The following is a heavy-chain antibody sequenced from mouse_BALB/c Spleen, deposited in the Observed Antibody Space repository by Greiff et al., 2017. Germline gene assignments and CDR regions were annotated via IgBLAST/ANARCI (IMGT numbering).Heavy chain of an antibody. J-gene: IGHJ3*01. CDR3: ADPTYYWSFAY. CDR1: GFNIKDTY. D-gene: IGHD2-14*01. CDR2: IDPANGNT. V-gene: IGHV14-3*02. Sequence: EVQLQQSGAELVKPGASVKLSCTASGFNIKDTYMHWVKQRPEQGLEWIGRIDPANGNTKYDPKFQGKATITADTSSNTAYLQLSSLTSEDTAVYYCADPTYYWSFAYWGQGTLVTVSA.